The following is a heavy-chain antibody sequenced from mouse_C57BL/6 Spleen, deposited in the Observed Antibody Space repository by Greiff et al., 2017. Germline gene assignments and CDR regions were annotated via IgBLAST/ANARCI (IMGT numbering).Heavy chain of an antibody. Sequence: EVKLVESEGGLVQPGSSMKLSCTASGFTFSDYYMAWVRQVPEKGLEWVANINYDGSSTYYLESLKSRFIISRDNAKNILYLQMSSLKSEDTATYYCAIEEYDYGYFDYWGQGTTLTVSS. CDR1: GFTFSDYY. D-gene: IGHD2-4*01. V-gene: IGHV5-16*01. CDR2: INYDGSST. CDR3: AIEEYDYGYFDY. J-gene: IGHJ2*01.